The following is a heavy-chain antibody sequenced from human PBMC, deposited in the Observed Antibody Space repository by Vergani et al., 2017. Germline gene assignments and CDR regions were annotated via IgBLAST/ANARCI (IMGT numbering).Heavy chain of an antibody. Sequence: EVQLVESGGGLVQPGGSLRLSCAASGFTFSSYSMNWVRPAPGKGLEWVSYISSSSSTIYYADSVKGRVTISRDNAKNSLYLQMNSLRAEDTAVYYCARAWGSFEYWGQGALVTVSS. CDR3: ARAWGSFEY. D-gene: IGHD7-27*01. CDR2: ISSSSSTI. J-gene: IGHJ4*02. CDR1: GFTFSSYS. V-gene: IGHV3-48*04.